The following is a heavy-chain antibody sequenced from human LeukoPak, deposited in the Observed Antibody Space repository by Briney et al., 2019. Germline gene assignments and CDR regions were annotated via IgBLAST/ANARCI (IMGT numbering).Heavy chain of an antibody. CDR1: GFTFSSYA. D-gene: IGHD2-15*01. CDR2: ISGSGGSI. CDR3: AKVLRQWSHALVFDY. Sequence: GGSLRLSCAASGFTFSSYAMSWVRQAPGKGLEWVSVISGSGGSIYYADSVKGRFTISRDNSKNTLYLQMNSLRAEDTAIYHCAKVLRQWSHALVFDYWGQGTLVTVSS. J-gene: IGHJ4*02. V-gene: IGHV3-23*01.